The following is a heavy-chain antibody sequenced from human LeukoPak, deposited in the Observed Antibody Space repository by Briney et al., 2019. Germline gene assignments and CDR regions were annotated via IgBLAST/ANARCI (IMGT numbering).Heavy chain of an antibody. J-gene: IGHJ4*02. CDR2: INPNSGGT. CDR1: GYTFTGYY. CDR3: AREVVGSGSYYKDY. D-gene: IGHD3-10*01. Sequence: ASVKVSCKASGYTFTGYYMHWVRQAPGQGLEWMGWINPNSGGTNYAQKFQGRVTMTTDTSTSTAYMELRSLRSDDTAVYYCAREVVGSGSYYKDYWGQGTLVTVSS. V-gene: IGHV1-2*02.